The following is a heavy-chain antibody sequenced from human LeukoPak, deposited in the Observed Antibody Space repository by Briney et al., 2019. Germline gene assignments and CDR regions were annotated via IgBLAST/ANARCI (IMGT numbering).Heavy chain of an antibody. Sequence: PGGSLRLSCAASGFTFSSYWMSWVRQSPGKGLEWVAHIKPDGSEKYFMDSVKGRFTISRDNAKNALYLEMNSLRAEDTAEYFCARERMYSGSGSTYPYYDYWGQGTLVTVSS. CDR1: GFTFSSYW. J-gene: IGHJ4*02. CDR3: ARERMYSGSGSTYPYYDY. D-gene: IGHD3-10*01. V-gene: IGHV3-7*01. CDR2: IKPDGSEK.